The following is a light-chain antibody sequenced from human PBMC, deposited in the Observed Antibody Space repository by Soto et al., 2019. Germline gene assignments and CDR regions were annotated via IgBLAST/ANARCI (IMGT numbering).Light chain of an antibody. CDR3: QQYDNFPRMYT. J-gene: IGKJ2*01. CDR1: HDISNY. V-gene: IGKV1-33*01. CDR2: DAS. Sequence: DIQMTQSPSSLSASVGDRVTITCQASHDISNYLNWYQQKPGKAPKLLIYDASNLETGVPSRFSESGSGTDFSFTISSLQPEDIATYYCQQYDNFPRMYTFGQGTKLEIK.